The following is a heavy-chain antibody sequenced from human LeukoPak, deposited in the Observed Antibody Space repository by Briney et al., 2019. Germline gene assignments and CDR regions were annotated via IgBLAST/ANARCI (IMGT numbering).Heavy chain of an antibody. CDR3: ARCSGDYVYRY. Sequence: SETLSLTCTVSGDSISSYYWNWIRQPAGKGLEWIGRLYTSGTTNYNPSLKSRVTISVDKSKNQFSLKLSSVTAADTAGYYCARCSGDYVYRYWGQGTLVTVSS. V-gene: IGHV4-4*07. D-gene: IGHD4-17*01. CDR1: GDSISSYY. J-gene: IGHJ4*02. CDR2: LYTSGTT.